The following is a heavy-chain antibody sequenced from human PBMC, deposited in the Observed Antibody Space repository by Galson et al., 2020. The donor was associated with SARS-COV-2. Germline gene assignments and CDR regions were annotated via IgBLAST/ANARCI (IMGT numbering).Heavy chain of an antibody. CDR2: IYAGGST. CDR3: AKESLVSHVYCFDH. V-gene: IGHV3-23*03. D-gene: IGHD2-15*01. J-gene: IGHJ4*02. CDR1: GFIFSTKA. Sequence: GGSLRLSCAGSGFIFSTKAMSWVRQAPGKGLEWISVIYAGGSTHYADSVRGRFTVSRDDSRNTLYLQLDRLRAEDTAVYYCAKESLVSHVYCFDHWGPGTVVTVSS.